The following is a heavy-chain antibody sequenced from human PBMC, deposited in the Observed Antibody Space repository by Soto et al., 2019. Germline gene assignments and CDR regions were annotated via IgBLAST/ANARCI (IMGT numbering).Heavy chain of an antibody. CDR1: GDSISSSAW. J-gene: IGHJ4*02. Sequence: QVQLQQSGPGLVKPSGTLSLTCAVSGDSISSSAWWTWVRQPPGKGLEWIGEIHHSGGPNYNPSLKGRVTISIDKPKNQFALELSPVTAADTAVYYCARDYAGITGTTLVWGQGLLVTVSS. D-gene: IGHD1-20*01. CDR2: IHHSGGP. V-gene: IGHV4-4*02. CDR3: ARDYAGITGTTLV.